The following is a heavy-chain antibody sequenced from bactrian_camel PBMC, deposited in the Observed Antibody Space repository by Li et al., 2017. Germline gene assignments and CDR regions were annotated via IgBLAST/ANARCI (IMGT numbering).Heavy chain of an antibody. J-gene: IGHJ4*01. V-gene: IGHV3-1*01. CDR2: ISWTGDTLK. D-gene: IGHD3*01. Sequence: VQLVESGGGLVQPGGSLRLSRAASGFSFDAYAMGWIRQAPGKGLEWVSTISWTGDTLKKYAESVKGRFTISRDNAKNALYLQLSSLKTEDTAMYYCTTGFSAAAAYVGQGTQVTVS. CDR1: GFSFDAYA.